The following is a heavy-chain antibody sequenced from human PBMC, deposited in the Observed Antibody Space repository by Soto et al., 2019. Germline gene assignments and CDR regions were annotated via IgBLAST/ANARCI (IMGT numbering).Heavy chain of an antibody. V-gene: IGHV1-2*04. CDR3: ARELGYSNYRGNYYYGMDV. Sequence: QVQLVQSGAEVKKPGASVKVSCKASGYTFTGYYMHWVRQAPGQGLEWMGWINPNRGGTNYAQKVRGWVTMTRDTSISTAYMELSRLRSDDTAVYYCARELGYSNYRGNYYYGMDVWGQGTTVTVSS. CDR2: INPNRGGT. CDR1: GYTFTGYY. J-gene: IGHJ6*02. D-gene: IGHD4-4*01.